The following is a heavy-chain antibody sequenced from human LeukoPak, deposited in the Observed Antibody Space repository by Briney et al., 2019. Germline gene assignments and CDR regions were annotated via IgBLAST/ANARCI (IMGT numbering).Heavy chain of an antibody. CDR1: GFTISSYS. J-gene: IGHJ4*02. Sequence: PGGSLRLSCAASGFTISSYSMNWVRQAPGKGLEWLSCFSISSTIYYADSVKGRFTISRDDAKNSLYLQMNSLRAEDTAVYYCAIFELSGGYDLFDYWGQGTLVTVSS. V-gene: IGHV3-48*04. D-gene: IGHD5-12*01. CDR3: AIFELSGGYDLFDY. CDR2: FSISSTI.